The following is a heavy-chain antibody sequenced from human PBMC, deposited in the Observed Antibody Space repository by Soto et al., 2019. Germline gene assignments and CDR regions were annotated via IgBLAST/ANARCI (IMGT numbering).Heavy chain of an antibody. CDR2: ISGTSINT. Sequence: PGGSLRLSCAASGFTFGTYAMNWVRQGPGKGMEWVSAISGTSINTYYADSVRGRFTISRDNSQNTLYLQMNSLRAEDTAVYFCAFADLAGGRNCWGQGTLVTVSS. V-gene: IGHV3-23*01. D-gene: IGHD2-15*01. J-gene: IGHJ4*02. CDR3: AFADLAGGRNC. CDR1: GFTFGTYA.